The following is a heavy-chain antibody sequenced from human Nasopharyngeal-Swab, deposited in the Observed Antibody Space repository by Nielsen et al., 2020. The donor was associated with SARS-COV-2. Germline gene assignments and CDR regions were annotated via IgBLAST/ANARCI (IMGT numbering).Heavy chain of an antibody. D-gene: IGHD3-3*01. CDR3: ARENYDFWSGYLDYYYYYGMDV. CDR1: GFTFSSFA. CDR2: ISGSGGGT. J-gene: IGHJ6*02. Sequence: GESLKISCAASGFTFSSFAMRWVRQAPGKGLEWVSTISGSGGGTCYSDSVKGRFTISRDNSKNSLYLQMNSLRAEDTAVYYCARENYDFWSGYLDYYYYYGMDVWGQGTTVTVSS. V-gene: IGHV3-23*01.